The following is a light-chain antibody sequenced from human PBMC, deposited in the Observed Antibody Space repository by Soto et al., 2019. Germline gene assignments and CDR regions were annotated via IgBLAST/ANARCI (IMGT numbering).Light chain of an antibody. CDR1: QSLLHSNGYNY. V-gene: IGKV2-28*01. J-gene: IGKJ1*01. CDR2: LGS. Sequence: DIVMTQSPLSLPVTPGEPASISCRSSQSLLHSNGYNYLDWYLQKPGQSPQLLIYLGSNRASGVPDRFSGSGSGTDFTLKISRVEAEDVGVYYCMQALQSRTFGQGTTVEIK. CDR3: MQALQSRT.